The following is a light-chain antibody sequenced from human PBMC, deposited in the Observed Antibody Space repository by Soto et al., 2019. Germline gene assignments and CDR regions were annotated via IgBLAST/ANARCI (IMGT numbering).Light chain of an antibody. CDR1: QGIGNN. CDR2: GTS. CDR3: QQFNSYPIT. Sequence: DIQMTQSPSSLFASVGDRVTITCRASQGIGNNLGWYQQKPGKAPKRLIYGTSNLQSGVPSRFSGSGSGTEFTLTISSLQPEDFATYYCQQFNSYPITFGQGTRLEIK. J-gene: IGKJ5*01. V-gene: IGKV1-17*01.